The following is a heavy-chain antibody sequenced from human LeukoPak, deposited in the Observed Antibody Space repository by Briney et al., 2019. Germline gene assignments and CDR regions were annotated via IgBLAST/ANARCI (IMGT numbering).Heavy chain of an antibody. Sequence: GGSLRLSCAASGFTFSSYAMSWVRQAPGKGLEWVSAIGGSGGSTYYADSVKGRFTISRDNSKNTLYLQMNSLRAEDTAVYYCAKDPLERSGSYLVFDYWGQGTLVTVSS. CDR1: GFTFSSYA. CDR3: AKDPLERSGSYLVFDY. CDR2: IGGSGGST. J-gene: IGHJ4*02. V-gene: IGHV3-23*01. D-gene: IGHD1-26*01.